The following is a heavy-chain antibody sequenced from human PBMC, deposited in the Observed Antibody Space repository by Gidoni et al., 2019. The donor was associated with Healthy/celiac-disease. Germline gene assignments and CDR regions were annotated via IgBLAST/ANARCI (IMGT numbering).Heavy chain of an antibody. Sequence: QVQLVESGGGVVQPVRSLRLSCAASGFTFSSYVMHWVRQAPGKGLEWVAVISYDGSNKYYADSVKGRFTISRDNSKNTLYLQMNSLRAEDTAVYYCAKASTGVTDYYGMDVWGQGTTVTVSS. J-gene: IGHJ6*02. D-gene: IGHD2-2*01. CDR2: ISYDGSNK. CDR1: GFTFSSYV. V-gene: IGHV3-30*18. CDR3: AKASTGVTDYYGMDV.